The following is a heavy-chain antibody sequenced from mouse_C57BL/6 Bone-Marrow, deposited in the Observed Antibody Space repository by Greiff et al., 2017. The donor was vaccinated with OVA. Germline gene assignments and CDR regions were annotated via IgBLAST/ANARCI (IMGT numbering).Heavy chain of an antibody. J-gene: IGHJ1*03. CDR2: IYPGDGDT. Sequence: QVQLQQSGAELVKPGASVKISCKASGYAFSSYWMNWVKQRPGKGLEWIGQIYPGDGDTNYNGKFKGKATLTADKSSCTAYMQLSSLTSEDSAVYFCARRGNYYGSSYCWYYDVWGTGTTVTVSS. CDR1: GYAFSSYW. D-gene: IGHD1-1*01. V-gene: IGHV1-80*01. CDR3: ARRGNYYGSSYCWYYDV.